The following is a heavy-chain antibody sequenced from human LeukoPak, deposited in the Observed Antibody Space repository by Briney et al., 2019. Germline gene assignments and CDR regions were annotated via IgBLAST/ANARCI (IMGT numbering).Heavy chain of an antibody. Sequence: SQTLSLICTVSGVSISSGTYYWSWIRQPAGKGLEWIGYIYYSGSTNYNPSLKSRVTISVDTSKNQFSLKLSSVTAADTAVYYCARAGRKYSSSPLGYWGQGTLVTVSS. J-gene: IGHJ4*02. CDR2: IYYSGST. CDR1: GVSISSGTYY. V-gene: IGHV4-61*10. D-gene: IGHD6-13*01. CDR3: ARAGRKYSSSPLGY.